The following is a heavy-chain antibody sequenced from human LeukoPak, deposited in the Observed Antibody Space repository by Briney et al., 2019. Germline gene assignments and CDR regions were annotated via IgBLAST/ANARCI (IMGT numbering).Heavy chain of an antibody. V-gene: IGHV4-39*01. CDR2: IYYSGST. D-gene: IGHD3-3*01. Sequence: SETLSLTCTVSGGSISSSSYYWGWIRQPPGKGLEWIGSIYYSGSTYYNPSLKSRVTISVDTSKNQFSLKLSSVTAADTAVYYCARTQPYYDFWSGYFGGSRGFDYWGQGTLVTVSS. CDR1: GGSISSSSYY. CDR3: ARTQPYYDFWSGYFGGSRGFDY. J-gene: IGHJ4*02.